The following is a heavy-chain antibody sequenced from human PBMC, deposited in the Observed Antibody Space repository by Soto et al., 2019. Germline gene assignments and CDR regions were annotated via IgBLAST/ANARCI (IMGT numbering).Heavy chain of an antibody. CDR3: ARATPPTDY. D-gene: IGHD4-17*01. V-gene: IGHV1-18*01. Sequence: QVQLVQSGAEVKKPGDSVKVSCKTSGYTFTSYHISWVRQAPGQGLEWMGWISAYNTNTNYAQKFQGRVTMTTDTLTSTAYMELRSLRSDDTAVHYCARATPPTDYWGQGTLVTVSS. CDR2: ISAYNTNT. CDR1: GYTFTSYH. J-gene: IGHJ4*02.